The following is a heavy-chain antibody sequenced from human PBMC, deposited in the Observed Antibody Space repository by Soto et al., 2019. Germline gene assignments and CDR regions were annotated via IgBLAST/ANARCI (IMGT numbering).Heavy chain of an antibody. CDR1: GFNFSRYP. Sequence: EVQLVESGGSLVTPGGSLRLSCVVSGFNFSRYPMHWVRQAPGKGLEWLSSINSGSLYLYYADSVNGRFTGSRDNAKNSLDLQMNSLRAEDTAVYYCARVYGCTSTSCHYYFDYWGRGTLVTVSS. CDR3: ARVYGCTSTSCHYYFDY. D-gene: IGHD2-8*01. CDR2: INSGSLYL. V-gene: IGHV3-21*01. J-gene: IGHJ4*02.